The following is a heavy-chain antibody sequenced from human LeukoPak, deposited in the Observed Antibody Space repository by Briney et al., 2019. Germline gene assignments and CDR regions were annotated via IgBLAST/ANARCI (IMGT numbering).Heavy chain of an antibody. V-gene: IGHV4-4*07. D-gene: IGHD3-10*01. Sequence: PSETLSLTCTVSGGSISSYYWSWIRQPAGKGLEWIGRIYTSGSTNYNPSLKSRVTMSVDTSKNQFSLKLSSVTAADTAVYYCARETGRGGLLWFGESWFDPWGQGTLVTVSS. CDR3: ARETGRGGLLWFGESWFDP. CDR2: IYTSGST. J-gene: IGHJ5*02. CDR1: GGSISSYY.